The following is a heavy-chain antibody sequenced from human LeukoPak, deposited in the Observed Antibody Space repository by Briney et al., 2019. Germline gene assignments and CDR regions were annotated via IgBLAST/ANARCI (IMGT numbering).Heavy chain of an antibody. V-gene: IGHV3-23*01. CDR2: ISGSGGTT. Sequence: PGGSLRLSCAASGFTFSTYDMNWVRQAPGKGLECVSAISGSGGTTYYADSVKGRFTISRDNSKNTLYLQMNSLRAEDTAVFYCAAKALTYCGGDCSSYIWGQGTMVTVSS. CDR1: GFTFSTYD. CDR3: AAKALTYCGGDCSSYI. D-gene: IGHD2-21*02. J-gene: IGHJ3*02.